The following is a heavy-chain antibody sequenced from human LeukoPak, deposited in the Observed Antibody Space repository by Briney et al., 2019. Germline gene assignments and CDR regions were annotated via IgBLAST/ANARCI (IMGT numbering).Heavy chain of an antibody. Sequence: ASVKVSCKASGYTFTSYGISWVRQAPGQGLEWMGWISAYNGNTNYAQKLQGRVTMTTDTSTSTAYMELRSLRSDDTAVYYCARSTPYYDILTGYFRYYCYYMDVWGKGTTVTISS. J-gene: IGHJ6*03. CDR3: ARSTPYYDILTGYFRYYCYYMDV. CDR1: GYTFTSYG. CDR2: ISAYNGNT. V-gene: IGHV1-18*01. D-gene: IGHD3-9*01.